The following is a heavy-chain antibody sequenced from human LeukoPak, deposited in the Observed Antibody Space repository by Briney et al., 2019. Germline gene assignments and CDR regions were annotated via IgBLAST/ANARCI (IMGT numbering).Heavy chain of an antibody. CDR1: GGSISSYY. CDR3: ARAPMVRGVMCYFDY. CDR2: IYTSGST. Sequence: PSETLSLTCTVSGGSISSYYWSWIRQPAGKGLEWIGRIYTSGSTNYNPSLKSRVTMSVDTSKNQFSLRLSSVTAADTAVYYCARAPMVRGVMCYFDYWGQGTLVTVSS. J-gene: IGHJ4*02. V-gene: IGHV4-4*07. D-gene: IGHD3-10*01.